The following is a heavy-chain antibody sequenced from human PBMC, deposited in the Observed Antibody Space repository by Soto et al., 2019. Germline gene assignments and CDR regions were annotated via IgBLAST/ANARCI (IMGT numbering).Heavy chain of an antibody. J-gene: IGHJ4*02. CDR2: IYYSGST. CDR1: GGSVSSGSYY. Sequence: NPSETLSLTCTVSGGSVSSGSYYWSWIRQPPGKGLEWIGYIYYSGSTNYNPSLKSRVTISVDTSKNQFSLKLSSVTAADTAVYYCARDSSGYYFDYWGQGTLVTVSS. D-gene: IGHD3-22*01. V-gene: IGHV4-61*01. CDR3: ARDSSGYYFDY.